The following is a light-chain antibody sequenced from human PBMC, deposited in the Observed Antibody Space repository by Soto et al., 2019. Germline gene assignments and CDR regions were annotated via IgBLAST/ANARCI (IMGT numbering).Light chain of an antibody. CDR3: QQYGSSPTT. Sequence: DIVLTQSPGTLSLSPGERATLSCRASQSVSTSYLAWYQPKPGQAPRLLIFGASSRATGSPDRFIGSGSGTDFTLTISRLEPEDFAVYYCQQYGSSPTTFGQGTKVEIK. CDR2: GAS. J-gene: IGKJ1*01. V-gene: IGKV3-20*01. CDR1: QSVSTSY.